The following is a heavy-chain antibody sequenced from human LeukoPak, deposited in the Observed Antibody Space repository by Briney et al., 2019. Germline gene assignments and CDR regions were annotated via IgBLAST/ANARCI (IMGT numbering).Heavy chain of an antibody. CDR2: IYYSGST. CDR1: GGSISSYY. Sequence: SETLSLTCTVSGGSISSYYWSWIRQPPGTGLEWIGYIYYSGSTNYNPSLKSRVTISVDTSKNQFSLKLSSVTAADTAVYYCARATGDGGYHFDYWGQGTLVTVSS. D-gene: IGHD1-26*01. CDR3: ARATGDGGYHFDY. V-gene: IGHV4-59*01. J-gene: IGHJ4*02.